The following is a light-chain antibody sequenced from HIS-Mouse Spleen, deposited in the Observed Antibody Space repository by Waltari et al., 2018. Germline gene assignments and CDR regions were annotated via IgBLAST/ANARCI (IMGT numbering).Light chain of an antibody. V-gene: IGLV3-19*01. CDR2: GNN. CDR1: SLRSYY. J-gene: IGLJ3*02. Sequence: SSELTQDPAVSVALGQTVRITCQGDSLRSYYASWYQQKTGQDPVIFNNGNNSRASGIPDRFSGSSSGKTASLTITGAQAEDEADYYCNSRDSSGNHWVFGGGTKLTVL. CDR3: NSRDSSGNHWV.